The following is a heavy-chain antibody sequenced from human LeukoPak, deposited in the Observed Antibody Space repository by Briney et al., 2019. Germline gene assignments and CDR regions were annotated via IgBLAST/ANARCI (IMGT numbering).Heavy chain of an antibody. CDR1: GGSISSYY. D-gene: IGHD3-3*01. V-gene: IGHV4-59*08. CDR2: IYYSGST. Sequence: PETLSLTCTVSGGSISSYYWSWIRQPPGKGLEWIGYIYYSGSTNYNPSLKSRVTISVDTSKNQFSLKLSSVTAADTAVYYCARRGIYDFWSGYYEDYWGQGTLVTVSS. J-gene: IGHJ4*02. CDR3: ARRGIYDFWSGYYEDY.